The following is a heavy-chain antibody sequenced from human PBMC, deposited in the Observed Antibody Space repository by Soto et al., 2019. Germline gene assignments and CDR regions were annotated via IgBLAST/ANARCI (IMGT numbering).Heavy chain of an antibody. D-gene: IGHD2-2*01. V-gene: IGHV1-8*01. CDR3: VRGGPYCSSASCYDD. CDR1: RYTFTSYD. Sequence: ASVKVSCKASRYTFTSYDINWVRQATGQGLEWVGWMNPNSGNTGYAQKFQGRVTMTRDTSISTAYMELSSLRSEDTAVYYCVRGGPYCSSASCYDDWGQGTLVTVSS. CDR2: MNPNSGNT. J-gene: IGHJ4*02.